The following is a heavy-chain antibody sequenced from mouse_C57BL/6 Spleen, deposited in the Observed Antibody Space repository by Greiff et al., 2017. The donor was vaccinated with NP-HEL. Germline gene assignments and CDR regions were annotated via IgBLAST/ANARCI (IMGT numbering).Heavy chain of an antibody. Sequence: QVQLQQPGAELVRPGSSVKLSCKASGYTFTSYWMHWVKQRPIQGLEWIGNIDPSDSETHYNQKFKDKATLTVDKSSSTAYMQLSSLTSEDSAVYYGAREDYDYEGGFAYWGQGTLVTVSA. V-gene: IGHV1-52*01. CDR2: IDPSDSET. CDR1: GYTFTSYW. J-gene: IGHJ3*01. CDR3: AREDYDYEGGFAY. D-gene: IGHD2-4*01.